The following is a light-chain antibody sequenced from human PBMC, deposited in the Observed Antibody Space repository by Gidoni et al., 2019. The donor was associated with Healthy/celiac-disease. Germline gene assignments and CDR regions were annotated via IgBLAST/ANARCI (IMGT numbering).Light chain of an antibody. V-gene: IGKV1-5*03. J-gene: IGKJ1*01. Sequence: DIQMTQSSTLLSASVGDRVNITCRASQSISSWFAWYQQKPGKAPKLLIYKASSLESGVPSRFSGSGSGTEFTLTISSLQPDDFATYYCQQYNSYPWTFGQGTKVEIK. CDR2: KAS. CDR1: QSISSW. CDR3: QQYNSYPWT.